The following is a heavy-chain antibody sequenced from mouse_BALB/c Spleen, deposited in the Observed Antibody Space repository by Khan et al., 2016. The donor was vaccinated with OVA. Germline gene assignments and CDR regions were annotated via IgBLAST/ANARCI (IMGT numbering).Heavy chain of an antibody. CDR3: ARRGLRWDFDY. D-gene: IGHD1-1*01. CDR1: GYTFINYW. V-gene: IGHV1-7*01. CDR2: INPSTGYT. J-gene: IGHJ2*01. Sequence: QLQLKQSGAGLAKPGASVKMSCKASGYTFINYWILWVKQRPGQGLEWIGYINPSTGYTEYNQNFKDKATLTADKSSSTAYMQLSSLTSEDSAVYYCARRGLRWDFDYWGQGTTLTVSS.